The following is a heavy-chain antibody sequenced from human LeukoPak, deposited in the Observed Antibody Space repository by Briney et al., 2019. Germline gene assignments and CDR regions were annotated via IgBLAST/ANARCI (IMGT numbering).Heavy chain of an antibody. CDR3: ARDRLDGNNWNDCDY. Sequence: PGGSLRLSCAASGFTFSSYAMHWVRQAPGKGLEWLAIISYDGSNKYYADSVKGRFTISRDNSKNTLYVQMNGLRVDDTAVYYCARDRLDGNNWNDCDYWGQGTLVTVSS. CDR2: ISYDGSNK. D-gene: IGHD1-1*01. CDR1: GFTFSSYA. J-gene: IGHJ4*02. V-gene: IGHV3-30-3*01.